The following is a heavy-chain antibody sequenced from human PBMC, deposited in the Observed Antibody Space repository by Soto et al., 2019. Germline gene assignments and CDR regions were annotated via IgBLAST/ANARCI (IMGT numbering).Heavy chain of an antibody. V-gene: IGHV3-33*01. J-gene: IGHJ6*02. D-gene: IGHD2-15*01. CDR3: ARNQREYCSGGSCLYGMDV. CDR2: IWYDGSNK. CDR1: GFNFSSYG. Sequence: SCAASGFNFSSYGMHWVRQAPGKGLEWVAVIWYDGSNKYYADSVKGRFTISRGNSKNTLYLQMNSQRAEETAVYYCARNQREYCSGGSCLYGMDVWGQGTTVTV.